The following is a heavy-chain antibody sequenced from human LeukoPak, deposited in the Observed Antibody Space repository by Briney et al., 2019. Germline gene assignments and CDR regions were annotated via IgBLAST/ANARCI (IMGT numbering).Heavy chain of an antibody. V-gene: IGHV1-69*05. CDR2: TIPIFGTA. CDR1: GGTFSSYA. Sequence: SVKVSCKASGGTFSSYAISWVRQAPGQGLEWMGGTIPIFGTANYAQKFQGRVTITTDESTSTAYMELSSLRSEDTAVYYCARPQRYGSGSRALDYWGQGTLVTVSS. CDR3: ARPQRYGSGSRALDY. D-gene: IGHD3-10*01. J-gene: IGHJ4*02.